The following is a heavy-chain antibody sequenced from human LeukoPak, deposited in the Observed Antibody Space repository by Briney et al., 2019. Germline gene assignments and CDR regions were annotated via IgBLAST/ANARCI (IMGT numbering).Heavy chain of an antibody. J-gene: IGHJ4*02. CDR1: GFTFSSYG. Sequence: GGSLRLSCAASGFTFSSYGMHWVRQAPGKGLEWVAVISYDGSNKYYADSVKGRFTISRDNSKNTLYLQMNSLRAEDTAVYYCARDVSVDYSDYWGQGTLVTVSS. V-gene: IGHV3-30*03. CDR3: ARDVSVDYSDY. D-gene: IGHD2-21*01. CDR2: ISYDGSNK.